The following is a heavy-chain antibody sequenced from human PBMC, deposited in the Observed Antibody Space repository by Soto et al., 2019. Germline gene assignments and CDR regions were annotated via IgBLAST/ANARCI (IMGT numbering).Heavy chain of an antibody. Sequence: SETLSLTCSVSGDSISSYYWSWIRQPPGKGLEWIGYIYYSGSTNYNPSLKSRVTISIDTSNNQFSLKLNSVTAADTAVYFCARAPYSRGYYYFHFWAQGPLVTVSS. CDR1: GDSISSYY. CDR3: ARAPYSRGYYYFHF. CDR2: IYYSGST. J-gene: IGHJ4*02. V-gene: IGHV4-59*01. D-gene: IGHD3-22*01.